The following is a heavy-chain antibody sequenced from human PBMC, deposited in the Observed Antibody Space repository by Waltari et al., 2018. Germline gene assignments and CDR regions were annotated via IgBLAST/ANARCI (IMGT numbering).Heavy chain of an antibody. V-gene: IGHV5-51*01. CDR3: ARRESNGGPYAFDM. J-gene: IGHJ3*02. CDR1: GYRFSTYW. D-gene: IGHD3-10*01. Sequence: EVQLVQSGAEVKKPGESLKISCTGSGYRFSTYWIGWVRQMPGRGLEWMGIIYPGDSDTRYSPSFRGQVTISVDKSITTAYLQWTSLQASDTATYYCARRESNGGPYAFDMWGQGTRVAVSS. CDR2: IYPGDSDT.